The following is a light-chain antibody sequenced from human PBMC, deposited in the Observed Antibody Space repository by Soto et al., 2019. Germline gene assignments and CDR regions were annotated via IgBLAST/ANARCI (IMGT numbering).Light chain of an antibody. CDR3: QQRYNWPPIT. J-gene: IGKJ5*01. Sequence: EIVLTQSPATLSLSPGERATLSCTASQSVITYLAWYQQKPGQAPRLLIYDASNRVTGIPVRFSGSGSGTDFTLTISSLEPEDFAVYYCQQRYNWPPITFGQGTRLEIK. CDR1: QSVITY. V-gene: IGKV3-11*01. CDR2: DAS.